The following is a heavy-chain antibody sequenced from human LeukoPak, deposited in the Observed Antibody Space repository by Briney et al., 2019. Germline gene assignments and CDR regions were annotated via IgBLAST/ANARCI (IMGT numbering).Heavy chain of an antibody. CDR1: GGSISSGSYY. CDR2: IYTSGST. D-gene: IGHD5-24*01. Sequence: SETLSLTCTVSGGSISSGSYYWSWIRQPAGKGLEWIGRIYTSGSTNYNPSLKSRVTISVDTSKNQFSLKLSSVTAADTAVYYCAREGDRLGMATIYYFDYWGQGTLVTVSS. V-gene: IGHV4-61*02. J-gene: IGHJ4*02. CDR3: AREGDRLGMATIYYFDY.